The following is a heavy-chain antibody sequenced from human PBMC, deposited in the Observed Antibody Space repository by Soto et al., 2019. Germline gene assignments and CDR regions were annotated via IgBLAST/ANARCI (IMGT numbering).Heavy chain of an antibody. CDR1: GFAFSTKW. V-gene: IGHV3-74*01. CDR2: INIDGTTT. D-gene: IGHD1-26*01. Sequence: EVQLVESGGGLVQPGGSLRLSCAASGFAFSTKWMHWVRQGPGKGLVWVSRINIDGTTTNYADSVKGRFTISRDNAKNMLYLQMDSLRAEDTAVYYCARIPHSDTDPCPWGQGTLVTVSS. CDR3: ARIPHSDTDPCP. J-gene: IGHJ5*02.